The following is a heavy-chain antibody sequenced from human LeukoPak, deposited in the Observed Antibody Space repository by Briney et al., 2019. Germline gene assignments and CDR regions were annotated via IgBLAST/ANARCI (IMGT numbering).Heavy chain of an antibody. D-gene: IGHD3-22*01. CDR1: GFTFSTHA. V-gene: IGHV3-64*02. CDR2: ITSNGGET. J-gene: IGHJ4*02. Sequence: GGSLRLSCAASGFTFSTHAMHWVRQAPGKGLEYVSAITSNGGETFYADSVKGRFTISRDNFKNTLSLQMGSLRPEDMAVYYCASLSTGYYYDYWGQGTLVTVSS. CDR3: ASLSTGYYYDY.